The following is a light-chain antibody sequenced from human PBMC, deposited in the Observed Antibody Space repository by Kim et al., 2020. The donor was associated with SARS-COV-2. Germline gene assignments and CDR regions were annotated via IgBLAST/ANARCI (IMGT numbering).Light chain of an antibody. J-gene: IGLJ2*01. CDR1: SSDVGSYNR. CDR3: SSYTSSSTLI. Sequence: GQSVTISYTGPSSDVGSYNRVSWYQQPPGTAPKRIIYEVSDRPSGVPHRFSGSKSGNTASLTISWLQTEDEADYYCSSYTSSSTLIFGGGTKVTVL. CDR2: EVS. V-gene: IGLV2-18*02.